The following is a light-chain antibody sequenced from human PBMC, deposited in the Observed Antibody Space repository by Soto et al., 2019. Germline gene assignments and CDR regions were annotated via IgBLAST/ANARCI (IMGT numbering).Light chain of an antibody. CDR2: KAS. J-gene: IGKJ1*01. Sequence: DIQMTQSPSTLSASLVDRVTIASLASQSISSWLAWYQQKPGKAPNLLVYKASKLESGVPSMFSGIGSGTDFTLTISSLHPDDFATYYCKQYNSYWTFGKGTKVDIK. CDR1: QSISSW. CDR3: KQYNSYWT. V-gene: IGKV1-5*03.